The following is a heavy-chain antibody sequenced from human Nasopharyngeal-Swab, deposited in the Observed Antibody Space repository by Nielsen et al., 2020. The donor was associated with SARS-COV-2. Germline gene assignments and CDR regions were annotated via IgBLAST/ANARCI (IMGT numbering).Heavy chain of an antibody. CDR2: IIPIFGIA. Sequence: SVKVSCKASGGTFSSYAISWVRQAPGQGLEWMGRIIPIFGIANYAQKLQGRVTITADKSTSIAYMELSSLRSEDTAVYYCASAAGSWNYYYYYGMDVWGQGTTVTVSS. CDR3: ASAAGSWNYYYYYGMDV. CDR1: GGTFSSYA. J-gene: IGHJ6*02. D-gene: IGHD6-13*01. V-gene: IGHV1-69*04.